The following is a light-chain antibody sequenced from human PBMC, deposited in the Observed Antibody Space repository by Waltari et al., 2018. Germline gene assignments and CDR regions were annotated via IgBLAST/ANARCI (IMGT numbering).Light chain of an antibody. CDR1: NSNVRRYS. Sequence: VLTPSPSASRAPAHTVTVSGSGTNSNVRRYSLKYYHQPPGTAPTLLIYTGGHGPSAGPSSCSGANSSASASLAISDLLSDDEADDYCGAWDERRKAGVFGGGTKVTVL. CDR2: TGG. J-gene: IGLJ3*02. CDR3: GAWDERRKAGV. V-gene: IGLV1-44*01.